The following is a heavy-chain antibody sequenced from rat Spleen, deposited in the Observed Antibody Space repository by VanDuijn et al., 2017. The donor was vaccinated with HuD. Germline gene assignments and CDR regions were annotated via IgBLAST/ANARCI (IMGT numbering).Heavy chain of an antibody. V-gene: IGHV2-63*01. CDR3: TREWAGDPYLRVMDA. J-gene: IGHJ4*01. CDR2: MWYDGNT. D-gene: IGHD2-1*01. CDR1: GFSLTSYR. Sequence: QVQLKESGPGLVQPSETLSLTCTVSGFSLTSYRVSWVRQPSGKGPEWMGEMWYDGNTAYNSALKSRLSISRDASKNQVFLKMNSLQTDDTGTYYGTREWAGDPYLRVMDAWGQGASVTVSS.